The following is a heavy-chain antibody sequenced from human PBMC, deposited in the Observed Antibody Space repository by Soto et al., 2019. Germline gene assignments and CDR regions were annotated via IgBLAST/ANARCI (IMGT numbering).Heavy chain of an antibody. V-gene: IGHV4-31*03. CDR2: IFHTGTT. CDR1: GASLSSGGYY. J-gene: IGHJ3*01. Sequence: VQLQESGPGLAKPSQTLSLTCTVSGASLSSGGYYWTWIRQVPGKALEWIGYIFHTGTTFYNPSLQSRVVMSIEKSDNQFSLNLRSVTAADTAVYYCARGLGYDSNGRFLAAFDVWGQGTMVTVSS. D-gene: IGHD3-22*01. CDR3: ARGLGYDSNGRFLAAFDV.